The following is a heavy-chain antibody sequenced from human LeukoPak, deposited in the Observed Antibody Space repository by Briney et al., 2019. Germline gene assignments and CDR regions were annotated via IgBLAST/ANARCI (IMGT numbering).Heavy chain of an antibody. J-gene: IGHJ4*02. CDR1: GGTFSSYA. D-gene: IGHD5-18*01. V-gene: IGHV1-69*01. CDR2: IIPIFGTA. CDR3: ARHLGAAMVSPLGH. Sequence: ASVKVSCKASGGTFSSYAISWVRQAPGQGLEWMGGIIPIFGTANYAQKFQGRVTITADESTSTAYMELSSLQASDTAMYYCARHLGAAMVSPLGHWGQGTLVTVSS.